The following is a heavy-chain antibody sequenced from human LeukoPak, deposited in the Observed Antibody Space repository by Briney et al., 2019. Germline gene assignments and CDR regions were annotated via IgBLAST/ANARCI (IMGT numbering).Heavy chain of an antibody. CDR1: GGSISSGGYY. CDR3: ARAYYDSSGTNYPDAFDI. J-gene: IGHJ3*02. Sequence: PSETLSLTGTVSGGSISSGGYYWSWIRQHPGKGLEWIRYIYYSGSTYYNPSLKSRVTISVDTSKNQFSLRLSSVTAADTAVYYCARAYYDSSGTNYPDAFDIWGQGTMVTVSS. CDR2: IYYSGST. D-gene: IGHD3-22*01. V-gene: IGHV4-31*03.